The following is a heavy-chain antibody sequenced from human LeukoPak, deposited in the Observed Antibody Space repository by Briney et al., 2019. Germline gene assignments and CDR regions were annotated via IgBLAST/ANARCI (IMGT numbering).Heavy chain of an antibody. Sequence: PSESLSLTCVVSVYSITNDDYWGWIGQSPGKGLEGIASIYNSASTHYNPSLKRRFPILVETPKNEFSLKMTPVTAADRAVFFCANNSTSGFFDYWGQGTLATVSS. V-gene: IGHV4-38-2*01. J-gene: IGHJ4*02. CDR2: IYNSAST. CDR3: ANNSTSGFFDY. D-gene: IGHD6-13*01. CDR1: VYSITNDDY.